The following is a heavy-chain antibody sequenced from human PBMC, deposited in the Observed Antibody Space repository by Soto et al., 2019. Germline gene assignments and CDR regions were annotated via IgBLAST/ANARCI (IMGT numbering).Heavy chain of an antibody. CDR1: GFFFSIYA. CDR2: ISGGGGST. D-gene: IGHD6-13*01. J-gene: IGHJ4*01. V-gene: IGHV3-23*01. Sequence: PGGSLRLSCAASGFFFSIYAMNWVRQAPGKGLEWVSGISGGGGSTYHADSAKGRFTITKDTSKNQVVLTMPNMDPVDTATYYCVHASGAGTSPYFAYWGQGTLVT. CDR3: VHASGAGTSPYFAY.